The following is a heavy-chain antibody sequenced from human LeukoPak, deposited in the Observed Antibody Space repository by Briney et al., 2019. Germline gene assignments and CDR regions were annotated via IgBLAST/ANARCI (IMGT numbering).Heavy chain of an antibody. CDR1: GYTFTSYG. CDR3: ARDGPDLYYYDSSGYFPFDY. Sequence: ASVKVSCKASGYTFTSYGISWVRQAPGQGLEWMGWISAYNGNTNYAQKLQGRVTMTTDTSTSTAYMELRSLRSDDTAVYYCARDGPDLYYYDSSGYFPFDYWGQGTLVTVSS. CDR2: ISAYNGNT. J-gene: IGHJ4*02. D-gene: IGHD3-22*01. V-gene: IGHV1-18*01.